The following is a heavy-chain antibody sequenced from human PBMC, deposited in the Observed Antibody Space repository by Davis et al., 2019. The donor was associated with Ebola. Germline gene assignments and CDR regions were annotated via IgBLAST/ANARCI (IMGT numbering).Heavy chain of an antibody. D-gene: IGHD3-3*01. CDR1: GYTFTSYY. Sequence: ASVKVSCKASGYTFTSYYMHWVRQAPGQGLEWMGIINPSGGSTSYAQKFQGRVTMTRDTSTSTVYMELSSLRSEDTAVYYCARSEVFRITIFGVVIDWGQGTLVTVSS. CDR3: ARSEVFRITIFGVVID. J-gene: IGHJ4*02. V-gene: IGHV1-46*01. CDR2: INPSGGST.